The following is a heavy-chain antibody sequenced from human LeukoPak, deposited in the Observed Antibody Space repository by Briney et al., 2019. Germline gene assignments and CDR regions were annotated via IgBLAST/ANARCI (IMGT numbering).Heavy chain of an antibody. Sequence: SETLSLTCTVSGVSISSYYWSWLRQPAGKGLEWIGRIYTSWSANYNPSLKSRVTMSVDTSKNQFSLKLSSVTGADTAVYYCARDRGSGWSPGYYYYGMDVWGQGTTVTVSS. CDR1: GVSISSYY. V-gene: IGHV4-4*07. CDR3: ARDRGSGWSPGYYYYGMDV. CDR2: IYTSWSA. J-gene: IGHJ6*02. D-gene: IGHD6-19*01.